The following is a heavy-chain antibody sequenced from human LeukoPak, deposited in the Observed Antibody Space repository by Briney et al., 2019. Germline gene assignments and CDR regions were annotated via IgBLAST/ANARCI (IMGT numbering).Heavy chain of an antibody. V-gene: IGHV3-11*01. CDR1: GFTFSDYY. CDR2: ISSSGSTI. D-gene: IGHD3-9*01. J-gene: IGHJ6*02. Sequence: GGSLRLSCAASGFTFSDYYMSWIRQAPGKGLEWVSYISSSGSTIYYADSVKGRFTISRDNAKNSLYLQMNSLRAEDTAVYYCARDIRDILTGYYLDGMDVWGQGTTVTVSS. CDR3: ARDIRDILTGYYLDGMDV.